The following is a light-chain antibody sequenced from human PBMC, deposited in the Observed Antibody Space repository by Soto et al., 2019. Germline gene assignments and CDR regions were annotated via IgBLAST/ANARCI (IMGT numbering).Light chain of an antibody. Sequence: DIRMTQSPSSLSASVGDRVTITCRSSQDNRNSLGWFQQKPGKAPKRLIYAASTLESGVPSRFSGSGYGTEFTLTISSLQPEDFATYFCLQHSVYPLTVGGGTRVEIK. CDR1: QDNRNS. CDR3: LQHSVYPLT. V-gene: IGKV1-17*01. CDR2: AAS. J-gene: IGKJ4*01.